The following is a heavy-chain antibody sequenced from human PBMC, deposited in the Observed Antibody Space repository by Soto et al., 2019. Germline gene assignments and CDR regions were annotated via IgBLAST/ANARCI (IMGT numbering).Heavy chain of an antibody. J-gene: IGHJ4*02. CDR1: GDNVSNNTAS. Sequence: PSETLSLTCAISGDNVSNNTASWSWIRQSPSRGLEWLGRTFFRSKWSNDYAVSVKSRIIINADTSKNQFSLQLSSVTPADTAVYYCARDELEMATITRYFDYWGQGTLVTVSS. CDR3: ARDELEMATITRYFDY. D-gene: IGHD5-12*01. CDR2: TFFRSKWSN. V-gene: IGHV6-1*01.